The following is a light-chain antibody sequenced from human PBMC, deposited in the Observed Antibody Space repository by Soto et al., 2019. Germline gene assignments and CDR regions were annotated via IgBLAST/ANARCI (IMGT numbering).Light chain of an antibody. CDR2: DAS. V-gene: IGKV3-11*01. CDR3: QQRSNWPGT. Sequence: EIVLTQSPATLSLSPGERAILSCRASQSVGTYLAWYQQKPGQAPRLLIYDASNRATGIPARFGGSRSGTDFTLTINSLEPEDFAVYYCQQRSNWPGTFGRGTKVDIK. CDR1: QSVGTY. J-gene: IGKJ3*01.